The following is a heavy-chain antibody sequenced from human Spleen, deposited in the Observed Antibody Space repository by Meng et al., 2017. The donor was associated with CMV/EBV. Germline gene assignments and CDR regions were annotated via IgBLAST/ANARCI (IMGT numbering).Heavy chain of an antibody. CDR3: ARGKYYYGSGSYYPN. J-gene: IGHJ4*02. D-gene: IGHD3-10*01. CDR1: GGTFSSYA. V-gene: IGHV1-69*05. Sequence: SGGTFSSYAISWVRQAPGQGLEWMGGIIPIFGTANYAQKFQGRVTITTDESTSTAYMELSSLRSEDTAVYYCARGKYYYGSGSYYPNWGQGTLVTVS. CDR2: IIPIFGTA.